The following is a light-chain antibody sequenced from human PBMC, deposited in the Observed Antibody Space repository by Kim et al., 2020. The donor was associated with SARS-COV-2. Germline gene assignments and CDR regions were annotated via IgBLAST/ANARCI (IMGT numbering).Light chain of an antibody. CDR2: QST. V-gene: IGLV3-1*01. CDR3: QAWGSGTGGV. CDR1: ELGDKY. Sequence: SYELTQPPSVSVSPGQTASITCSGDELGDKYVCWYQQKPGQSPVLVIYQSTKRPSGIPERFSGSNSGNTAILTITGTQAMDEADYYCQAWGSGTGGVFGGGTQLTVL. J-gene: IGLJ2*01.